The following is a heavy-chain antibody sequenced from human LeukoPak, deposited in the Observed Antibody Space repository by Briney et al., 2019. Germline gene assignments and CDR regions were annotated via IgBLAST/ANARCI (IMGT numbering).Heavy chain of an antibody. CDR1: GGSFSGYY. J-gene: IGHJ5*02. Sequence: SETLSLTCAVYGGSFSGYYWSWIRQPPGKGLECIGEINHSGSTNYNPALKSRVTISVDTSKNQFSLKLSSVTAADTAVYYCARARGYSYGTGWFDPWGQGTLVTASS. CDR3: ARARGYSYGTGWFDP. V-gene: IGHV4-34*01. D-gene: IGHD5-18*01. CDR2: INHSGST.